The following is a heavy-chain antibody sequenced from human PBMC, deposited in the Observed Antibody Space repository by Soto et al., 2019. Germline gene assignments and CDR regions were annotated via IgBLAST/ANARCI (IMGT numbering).Heavy chain of an antibody. CDR3: TRTSDWFDP. J-gene: IGHJ5*02. Sequence: QVQLVQSGDEVKKPGASVKASCRASGYSFNNYGIAWVRQAPGQGLEWMGWISAYNANTNYAQKFQARVTMTTDTSTSTAYIELRSLTSDDTAVYYCTRTSDWFDPWGQGTLVTVSS. V-gene: IGHV1-18*01. CDR1: GYSFNNYG. D-gene: IGHD2-8*01. CDR2: ISAYNANT.